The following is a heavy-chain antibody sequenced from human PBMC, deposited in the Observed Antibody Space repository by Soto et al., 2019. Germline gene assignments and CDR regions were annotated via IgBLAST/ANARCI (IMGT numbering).Heavy chain of an antibody. D-gene: IGHD3-3*01. Sequence: ASVKVSCKASGYTFTNYGISWVRQAPGQGLEWMAWISAYNGNTNYAQKFQGRVTVTTDTSTTTAYMELRSLRSDDTAVYYCARGRITIFGVVIDDYWGQGTLVTVSS. CDR1: GYTFTNYG. V-gene: IGHV1-18*01. CDR2: ISAYNGNT. J-gene: IGHJ4*02. CDR3: ARGRITIFGVVIDDY.